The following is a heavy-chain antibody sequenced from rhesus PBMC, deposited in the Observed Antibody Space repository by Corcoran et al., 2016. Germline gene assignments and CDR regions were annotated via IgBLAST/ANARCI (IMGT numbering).Heavy chain of an antibody. CDR1: GFSLSTSGMG. CDR2: IYWDDDK. J-gene: IGHJ4*01. CDR3: ARIPSGSYYYFDY. V-gene: IGHV2-1*01. D-gene: IGHD3-16*01. Sequence: QVTLKESGPALVKPTQTHTLTCTSSGFSLSTSGMGVGWIRQPPVKTLEWLAHIYWDDDKRYSTSLKSRLTISKDTSKNQVVLTMTNMDPVDIATYYCARIPSGSYYYFDYWGQGVLVTVSS.